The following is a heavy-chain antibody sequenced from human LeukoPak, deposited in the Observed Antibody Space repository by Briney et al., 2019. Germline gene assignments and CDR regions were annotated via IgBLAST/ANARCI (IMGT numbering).Heavy chain of an antibody. CDR3: ARGTNPITMVRGVTNWFDP. Sequence: ASVTVSCKASGYTFTSYAMHWVRQAPGQRLEWMGWINAGNGNTKYSQKLQGRVTITRDTSASTAYMELSSLRSEDTAVYYCARGTNPITMVRGVTNWFDPWGQGTLVTVSS. CDR1: GYTFTSYA. J-gene: IGHJ5*02. V-gene: IGHV1-3*01. D-gene: IGHD3-10*01. CDR2: INAGNGNT.